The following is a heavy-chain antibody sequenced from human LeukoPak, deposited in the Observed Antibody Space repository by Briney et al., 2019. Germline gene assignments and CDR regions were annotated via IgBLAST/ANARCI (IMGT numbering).Heavy chain of an antibody. J-gene: IGHJ4*02. CDR3: AKAVSVTYFDY. V-gene: IGHV3-23*01. D-gene: IGHD4-17*01. Sequence: GGSLRLSCAASGFTFSSYAMSWVRQAPGKGLEWVSAISDSGGSTYYADSVKGRFTISRGNSKNTLYLHMNSLRAEDTAVYYCAKAVSVTYFDYWGQGTLVTVSS. CDR1: GFTFSSYA. CDR2: ISDSGGST.